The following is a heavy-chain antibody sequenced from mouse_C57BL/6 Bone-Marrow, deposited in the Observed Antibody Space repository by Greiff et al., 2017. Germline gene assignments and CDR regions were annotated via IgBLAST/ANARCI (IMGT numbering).Heavy chain of an antibody. D-gene: IGHD2-1*01. CDR3: ARGGEGYYGNFLFAY. J-gene: IGHJ3*01. CDR1: GYTFTSYG. CDR2: IYPRSGNT. V-gene: IGHV1-81*01. Sequence: QVQLQQPGAELVMPGASVKLSCKASGYTFTSYGISWVKQRTGQGLEWIGEIYPRSGNTYYNEKFKGKATLTADKSSSTAYMELRSLTSEDSAVYFCARGGEGYYGNFLFAYWGQGTLVTVSA.